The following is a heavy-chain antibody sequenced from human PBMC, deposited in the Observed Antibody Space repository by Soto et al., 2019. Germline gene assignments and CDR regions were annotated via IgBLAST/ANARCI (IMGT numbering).Heavy chain of an antibody. CDR1: GYTFTSYY. J-gene: IGHJ6*02. CDR2: INPSGGST. Sequence: GASVKVSCKASGYTFTSYYMHWVRQAPGQGLEWMGIINPSGGSTSYAQKFQGRVTMTRDTSTSTVYMELSSLRSEDTAVYYCARERAYYYGSSGYYYYGMDVWGQGTTVTVSS. CDR3: ARERAYYYGSSGYYYYGMDV. V-gene: IGHV1-46*01. D-gene: IGHD3-22*01.